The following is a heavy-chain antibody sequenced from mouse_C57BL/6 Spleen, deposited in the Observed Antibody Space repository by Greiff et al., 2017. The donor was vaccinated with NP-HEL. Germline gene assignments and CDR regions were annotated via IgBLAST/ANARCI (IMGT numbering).Heavy chain of an antibody. J-gene: IGHJ3*01. CDR3: ARDRGSPFAY. D-gene: IGHD1-1*02. CDR1: GFTFSDYG. Sequence: EVNVVESGGGLVKPGGSLKLSCAASGFTFSDYGMHWVRQAPEKGLEWVAYISSGSSTIYYADTVKGRFTISRDNAKNTLFLQMTSLRSEDTAMYYCARDRGSPFAYWGQGTLVTVSA. CDR2: ISSGSSTI. V-gene: IGHV5-17*01.